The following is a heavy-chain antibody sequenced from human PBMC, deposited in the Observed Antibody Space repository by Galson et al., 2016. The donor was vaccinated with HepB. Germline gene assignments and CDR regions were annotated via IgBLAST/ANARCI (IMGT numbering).Heavy chain of an antibody. CDR2: LSHDGSNY. V-gene: IGHV3-30-3*01. CDR3: ARDQLDYGGNSIRGFDY. CDR1: GFTFSSYA. J-gene: IGHJ4*02. D-gene: IGHD4-23*01. Sequence: SLRLSCAASGFTFSSYALHWVRQAPGKGLEWVAVLSHDGSNYHYADSVRGRFTISRDNSKNTLHLQMNSLRPDDTAVYYCARDQLDYGGNSIRGFDYWGQGTLVTVSS.